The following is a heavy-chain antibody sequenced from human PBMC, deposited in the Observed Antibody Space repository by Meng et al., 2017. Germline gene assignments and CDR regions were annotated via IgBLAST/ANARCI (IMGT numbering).Heavy chain of an antibody. D-gene: IGHD1-14*01. CDR1: GFTFCSYW. CDR3: AREGGSRAWRVTYAFDI. V-gene: IGHV3-7*01. CDR2: IKQDGSEK. J-gene: IGHJ3*02. Sequence: GESLKISCAASGFTFCSYWMSWVRQAPGKGLEWVANIKQDGSEKYYVDSVKGRFTISRDNAKNSLYLQMNSLRAEDTAVYYCAREGGSRAWRVTYAFDIWGQGTMVTVSS.